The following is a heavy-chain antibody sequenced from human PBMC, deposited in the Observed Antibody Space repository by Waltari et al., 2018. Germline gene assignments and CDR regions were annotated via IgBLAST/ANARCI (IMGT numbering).Heavy chain of an antibody. CDR2: INHSGSP. V-gene: IGHV4-34*01. J-gene: IGHJ4*02. CDR1: GGSFSGYY. D-gene: IGHD2-2*01. Sequence: QVQLQQWGAGLLKPSETLSLTCAVYGGSFSGYYWSWIRQPPGKGLEWIGEINHSGSPNYNPYRKRRVTLSGDTAKNQFSLKLRSVNAGEKAVYYCAGRLGDCRSTSFYGGIDYWGQGTLVTVSS. CDR3: AGRLGDCRSTSFYGGIDY.